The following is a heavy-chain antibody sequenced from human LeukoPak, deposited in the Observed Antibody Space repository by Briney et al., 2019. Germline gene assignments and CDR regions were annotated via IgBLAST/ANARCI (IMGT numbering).Heavy chain of an antibody. D-gene: IGHD3-10*01. J-gene: IGHJ4*02. Sequence: GGSLRLSCAASGFTFSSYGMHWVRQAPGKGLEWVAVIWYDGSNKYYADSVKGRFTISRDNSKNTLYLQMNSLRAEDTAVYYCARHYYGSGSYYNGSVYWGQGTLVTVSS. CDR1: GFTFSSYG. V-gene: IGHV3-33*01. CDR2: IWYDGSNK. CDR3: ARHYYGSGSYYNGSVY.